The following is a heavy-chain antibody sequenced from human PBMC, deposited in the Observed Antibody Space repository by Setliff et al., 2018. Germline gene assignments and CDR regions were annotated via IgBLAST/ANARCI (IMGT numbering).Heavy chain of an antibody. V-gene: IGHV4-4*07. CDR1: GGSISSYY. Sequence: PSETLSLTCTVSGGSISSYYWSWIRQPAGKGLEWIGRIYTSGSTNYNPSIKSRVTMSVDTSKNQFSLKLSSVTAADTAVYYCARVSGIVGASSSYGMDVWGQGTTVTVSS. J-gene: IGHJ6*02. D-gene: IGHD1-26*01. CDR3: ARVSGIVGASSSYGMDV. CDR2: IYTSGST.